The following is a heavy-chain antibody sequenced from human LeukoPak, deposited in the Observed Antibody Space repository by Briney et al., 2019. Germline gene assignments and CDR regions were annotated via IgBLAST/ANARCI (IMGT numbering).Heavy chain of an antibody. CDR1: GGSISSGGYY. Sequence: SETLSLTCTVSGGSISSGGYYWSWIRQHPGKGLEWIGYIYYSGSTYYNPSLKSQVTISVDTSKNQSSLKLSSVTAADTAVYYCAREGSIAARPRDHYFDYWGQGTLVTVSS. V-gene: IGHV4-31*01. J-gene: IGHJ4*02. D-gene: IGHD6-6*01. CDR3: AREGSIAARPRDHYFDY. CDR2: IYYSGST.